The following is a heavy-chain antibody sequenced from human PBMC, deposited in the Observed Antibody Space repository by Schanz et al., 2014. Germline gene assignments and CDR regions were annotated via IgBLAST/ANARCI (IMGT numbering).Heavy chain of an antibody. CDR1: GFSFSTYA. J-gene: IGHJ6*02. V-gene: IGHV3-30*04. CDR2: ILYDGSKT. D-gene: IGHD6-13*01. Sequence: QVQLVESGGGVVQPGRSLRLSCAASGFSFSTYAMHWVRQAPGKGLEWVAVILYDGSKTYYADSVKGRFTISRDNSKNTLYLQMNSLRAEDTAVYYCARDRQQLVGRIGYYYGMDVWGQGTTVTVSS. CDR3: ARDRQQLVGRIGYYYGMDV.